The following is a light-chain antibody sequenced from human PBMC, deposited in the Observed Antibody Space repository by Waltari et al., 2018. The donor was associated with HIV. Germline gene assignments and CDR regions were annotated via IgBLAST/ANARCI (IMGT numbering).Light chain of an antibody. CDR1: SLRNYY. CDR2: GKN. CDR3: NSRDSSGNHVV. Sequence: SSELTQDPAVSVALGQTVRITCQGDSLRNYYASWYQQKPGQAPVLVIYGKNNRPPGIPDRFSGSSSGNTASLTITVAQAEDEADYFCNSRDSSGNHVVFGGGTKLTVL. J-gene: IGLJ2*01. V-gene: IGLV3-19*01.